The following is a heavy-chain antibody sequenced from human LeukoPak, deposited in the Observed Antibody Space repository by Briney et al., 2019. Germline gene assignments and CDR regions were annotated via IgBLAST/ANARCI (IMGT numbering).Heavy chain of an antibody. CDR1: GGSISSSNW. CDR3: ARDIYYYGSGSYYFDY. CDR2: IYHSGST. D-gene: IGHD3-10*01. Sequence: SGTLSLTCAVSGGSISSSNWWSWVRQPPGKGLEWIGEIYHSGSTNYNPSLKSRVTISVDKSKNQFSLKLSSVTAADTAVYYCARDIYYYGSGSYYFDYWGQGTLVTVSS. V-gene: IGHV4-4*02. J-gene: IGHJ4*02.